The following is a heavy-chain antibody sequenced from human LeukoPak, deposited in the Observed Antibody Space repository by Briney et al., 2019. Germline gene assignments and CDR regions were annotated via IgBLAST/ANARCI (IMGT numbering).Heavy chain of an antibody. V-gene: IGHV3-53*01. Sequence: GGSLRLSCAASGFTVSSNYMSWVRQAPGKGLEWVSVIYSGGSTYYADSVKGRFTISRDNSKNTLYLQMNSLRAEDTAVYYCARVGTDGYNYGPYYYYYGMDVWGQGTTVTVSS. CDR2: IYSGGST. D-gene: IGHD5-24*01. CDR1: GFTVSSNY. CDR3: ARVGTDGYNYGPYYYYYGMDV. J-gene: IGHJ6*02.